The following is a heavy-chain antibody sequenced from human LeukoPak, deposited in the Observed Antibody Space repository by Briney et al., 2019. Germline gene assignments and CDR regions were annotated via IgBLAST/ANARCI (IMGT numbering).Heavy chain of an antibody. V-gene: IGHV4-34*01. CDR2: INHSGST. CDR1: GGSFSGYY. J-gene: IGHJ4*02. CDR3: ARGWYYFDY. D-gene: IGHD2-8*01. Sequence: PSETLSLTCAVYGGSFSGYYWSWIRQPPGEGLEWIGEINHSGSTNYNPSLKSRVTISVDTSKNQFSLKLSSVTAADTAVYYCARGWYYFDYWGQGTLVTVSS.